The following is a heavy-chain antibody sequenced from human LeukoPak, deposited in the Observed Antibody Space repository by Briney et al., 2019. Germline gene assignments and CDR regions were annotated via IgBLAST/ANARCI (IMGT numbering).Heavy chain of an antibody. D-gene: IGHD3-22*01. CDR3: AREMDYYDSRPIDY. J-gene: IGHJ4*02. V-gene: IGHV3-48*04. CDR1: GFTFSSYS. Sequence: GGSLRLSCAASGFTFSSYSIHWVRQAPGKGLEWVSYISSSDSTIYYADSVKGRFTISRDNAKNSLYLQMNSLRAEDTAVYYCAREMDYYDSRPIDYWGQGTLVTVSS. CDR2: ISSSDSTI.